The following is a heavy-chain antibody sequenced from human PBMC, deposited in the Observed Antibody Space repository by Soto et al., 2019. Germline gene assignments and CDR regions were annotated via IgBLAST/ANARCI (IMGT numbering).Heavy chain of an antibody. Sequence: PGGSLRLSCAASGFTFSSYGMHWVRQAPGKGLERVAVIWYDGSNKYYADSVKGRFTISRDNSKNTLFLQMNSLRAEDTAVFYCAREGEYCSGGRPIKCAFDIWGQGTMVTVSS. V-gene: IGHV3-33*08. D-gene: IGHD2-15*01. CDR2: IWYDGSNK. CDR1: GFTFSSYG. J-gene: IGHJ3*02. CDR3: AREGEYCSGGRPIKCAFDI.